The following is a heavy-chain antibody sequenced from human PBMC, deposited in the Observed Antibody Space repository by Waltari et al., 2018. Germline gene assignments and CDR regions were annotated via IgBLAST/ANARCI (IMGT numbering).Heavy chain of an antibody. J-gene: IGHJ6*02. D-gene: IGHD1-26*01. CDR3: AREMGSGSYYRHYYYYGMDV. V-gene: IGHV4-34*01. CDR2: INHSGST. CDR1: GGSFSGYY. Sequence: QVQLQQWGAGLLKPSETLSLTCAVYGGSFSGYYWSWIRQPPGKGLEWIGEINHSGSTNYNPSLKSRVTISVDTSKNQFSLKLSSVTAADTAVYYCAREMGSGSYYRHYYYYGMDVWGQGTTVTVSS.